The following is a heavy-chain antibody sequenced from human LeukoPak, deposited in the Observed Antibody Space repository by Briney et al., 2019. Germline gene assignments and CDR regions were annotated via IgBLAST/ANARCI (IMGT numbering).Heavy chain of an antibody. CDR2: FDPEDSET. CDR1: GYTLTELS. V-gene: IGHV1-24*01. CDR3: ATEGGSGHSEAFDI. D-gene: IGHD3-10*01. Sequence: ASVKVSCKVSGYTLTELSMHWVRQAPGKGLEWMGGFDPEDSETIYAQKFQGRVTMTEDTSTDTAYMELSSLRSEDTAVYYCATEGGSGHSEAFDIWGQGTMVTVSS. J-gene: IGHJ3*02.